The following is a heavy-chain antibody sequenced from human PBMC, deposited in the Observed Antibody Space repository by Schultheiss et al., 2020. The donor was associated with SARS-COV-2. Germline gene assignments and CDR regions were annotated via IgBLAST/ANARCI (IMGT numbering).Heavy chain of an antibody. CDR3: ARAHGDYYYYYMDV. J-gene: IGHJ6*03. D-gene: IGHD4-17*01. CDR1: GYTFTSYG. V-gene: IGHV1-18*01. Sequence: ASVKVSCKASGYTFTSYGISWVRQAPGQGLEWMGWISAYNGNTNFAQKLQGRVTMTTDTSTSTAYMELSSLRSEDTAVYYCARAHGDYYYYYMDVWGKGTTVTVSS. CDR2: ISAYNGNT.